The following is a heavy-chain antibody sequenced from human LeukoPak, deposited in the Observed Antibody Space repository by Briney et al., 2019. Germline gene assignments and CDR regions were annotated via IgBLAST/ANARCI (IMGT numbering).Heavy chain of an antibody. CDR2: INPSGGST. J-gene: IGHJ4*02. D-gene: IGHD3-22*01. CDR1: GYTFTSYY. Sequence: ASVKVSCKASGYTFTSYYMHWVRQAPGQGLEWMGIINPSGGSTSYAQKFQGRVTMTRDTSTSTVYMELSSLRSEDTAVYYCAREANYYDSSGPEFDYWGQGTLVTVSP. V-gene: IGHV1-46*01. CDR3: AREANYYDSSGPEFDY.